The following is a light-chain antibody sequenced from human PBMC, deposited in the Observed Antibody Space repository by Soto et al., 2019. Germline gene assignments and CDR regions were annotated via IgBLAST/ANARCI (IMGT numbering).Light chain of an antibody. J-gene: IGKJ1*01. CDR3: QQYDNWPLT. CDR1: QSVSSSF. CDR2: GAS. V-gene: IGKV3-20*01. Sequence: EIVLTQSPGTLSLSPGERATLSCSASQSVSSSFLAWYQQKPGQAPRLLIYGASSRATGIPDRFSGSGSGTEFTLTISSLQSEDFAVYYCQQYDNWPLTCGQGTKGDIK.